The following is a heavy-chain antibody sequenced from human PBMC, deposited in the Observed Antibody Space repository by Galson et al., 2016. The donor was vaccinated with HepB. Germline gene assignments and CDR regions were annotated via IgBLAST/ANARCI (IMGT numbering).Heavy chain of an antibody. CDR1: GFTLNDHA. CDR2: ISGSSGIT. D-gene: IGHD4-17*01. Sequence: SLRLSCAASGFTLNDHAMSWVRQATGTGLEWVSGISGSSGITFYADSVEGRFIISRDTSKNILYLHMNSLRVEDTAVYYCAKDRANYGDYGFTDASDIWGQGTMVTVSS. CDR3: AKDRANYGDYGFTDASDI. J-gene: IGHJ3*02. V-gene: IGHV3-23*01.